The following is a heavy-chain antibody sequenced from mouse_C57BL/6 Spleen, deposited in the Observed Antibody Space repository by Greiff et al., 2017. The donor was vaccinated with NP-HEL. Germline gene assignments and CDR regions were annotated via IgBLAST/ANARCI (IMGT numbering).Heavy chain of an antibody. V-gene: IGHV3-6*01. Sequence: ESGPGLVKPSQSLSLTCSVTGYSITSGYYWNWIRQFPGNKLEWMGYISYDGSNNYNPSLKNRISITRDTSKNQFFLKLNSVTTEDTATYYCARGGLGRGGSYFDYWGQGTTLTVSS. D-gene: IGHD4-1*01. CDR1: GYSITSGYY. CDR2: ISYDGSN. CDR3: ARGGLGRGGSYFDY. J-gene: IGHJ2*01.